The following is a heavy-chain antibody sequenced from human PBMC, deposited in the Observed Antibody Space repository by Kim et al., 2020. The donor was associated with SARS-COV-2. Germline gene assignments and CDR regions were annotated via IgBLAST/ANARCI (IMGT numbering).Heavy chain of an antibody. CDR1: GYTLTSYA. Sequence: ASVKVSCKASGYTLTSYAMHWVRQAPGQRLEWMGWINAGNGNTKYSQKFQGRVTITRDTSASTAYMEVSSLRSEDTAVYYCVIADPRDNYYYYYGMDVWGQGTTVTVSS. CDR2: INAGNGNT. CDR3: VIADPRDNYYYYYGMDV. D-gene: IGHD6-13*01. J-gene: IGHJ6*02. V-gene: IGHV1-3*01.